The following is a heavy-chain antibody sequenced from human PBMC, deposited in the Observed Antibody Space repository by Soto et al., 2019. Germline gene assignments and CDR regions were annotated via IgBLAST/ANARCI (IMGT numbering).Heavy chain of an antibody. D-gene: IGHD6-19*01. V-gene: IGHV3-7*01. CDR3: ARDGLEAGLYLDN. J-gene: IGHJ4*02. CDR2: INQDGSEK. CDR1: GFIFRSYW. Sequence: EVQLVESGGGLGQPGGSLRLSCAASGFIFRSYWMSWVRQAPGKGLEWVANINQDGSEKYYVDSVKGRFIISRDNAKNSLYLQMNSLRAEDTAVYYCARDGLEAGLYLDNWGQGTLVTVSS.